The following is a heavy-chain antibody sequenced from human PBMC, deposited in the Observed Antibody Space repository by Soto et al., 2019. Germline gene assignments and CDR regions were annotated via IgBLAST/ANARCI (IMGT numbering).Heavy chain of an antibody. Sequence: GGSLRLSCAASGFTFSSYAMSWVRQAPGKGLEWASAISGSGGSTYYADSVKGRFTISRDNSKNTLYLQMNSLRAEDTAVYYCAKVIYCSGGSGYDNDAFDIWGQGTMVTVSS. CDR2: ISGSGGST. J-gene: IGHJ3*02. CDR1: GFTFSSYA. V-gene: IGHV3-23*01. D-gene: IGHD2-15*01. CDR3: AKVIYCSGGSGYDNDAFDI.